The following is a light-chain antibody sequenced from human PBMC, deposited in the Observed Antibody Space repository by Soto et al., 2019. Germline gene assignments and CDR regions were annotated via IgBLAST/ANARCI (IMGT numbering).Light chain of an antibody. CDR2: LGS. V-gene: IGKV2-28*01. CDR3: MQALQTPRT. CDR1: QSLLHSNGYNY. Sequence: DIVMTQSPLSLPVTPGEPASISCRSSQSLLHSNGYNYLDWYLQKPGQSPQLLIYLGSNRASGVPDRFSGGGSGPDFTLKISRVEAEDVGVYYCMQALQTPRTFGPGTKVDIK. J-gene: IGKJ3*01.